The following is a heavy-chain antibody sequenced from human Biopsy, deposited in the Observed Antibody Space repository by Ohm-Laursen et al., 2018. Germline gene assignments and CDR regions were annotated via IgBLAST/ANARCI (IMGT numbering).Heavy chain of an antibody. CDR3: AADINVWNVNY. V-gene: IGHV1-24*01. CDR1: GYTLTDIS. J-gene: IGHJ4*02. Sequence: ASVKVSCKVSGYTLTDISMHWVRQAPGRGLEWMGGFAPESGKIVYSQKFQGRVTMTEDTSTSTAYMEVWRLRSDDTAVYYCAADINVWNVNYWGQGTQVIVSS. CDR2: FAPESGKI. D-gene: IGHD1-1*01.